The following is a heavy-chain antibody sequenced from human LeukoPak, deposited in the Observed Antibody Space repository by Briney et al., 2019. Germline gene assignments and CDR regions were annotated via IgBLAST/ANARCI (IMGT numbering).Heavy chain of an antibody. CDR1: GFTFSSYA. D-gene: IGHD1-26*01. CDR3: ARCFWEQLNADDY. J-gene: IGHJ4*02. Sequence: GGSLRLSCAASGFTFSSYAMSWVRQAPGKGLEWVSAISGSGGSTYYADSVKGRFTISRDNSKNTLYLQMSSLRAEDTAVYFCARCFWEQLNADDYWGQGTLVTVSS. CDR2: ISGSGGST. V-gene: IGHV3-23*01.